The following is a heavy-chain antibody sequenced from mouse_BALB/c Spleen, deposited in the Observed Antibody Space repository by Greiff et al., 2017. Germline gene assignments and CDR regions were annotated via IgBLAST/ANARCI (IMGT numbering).Heavy chain of an antibody. CDR2: IWAGGST. Sequence: QVQLQQSGPGLVAPSQSLSITCTVSGFSLTSYGVHWVRQPPGKGLEWLGVIWAGGSTNYNSALMSRLSISKDNSKSQVFLKMNSLQTDDTAMYYCAREGDGSREFAYWGQGTLVTVSA. J-gene: IGHJ3*01. V-gene: IGHV2-9*02. D-gene: IGHD1-1*01. CDR3: AREGDGSREFAY. CDR1: GFSLTSYG.